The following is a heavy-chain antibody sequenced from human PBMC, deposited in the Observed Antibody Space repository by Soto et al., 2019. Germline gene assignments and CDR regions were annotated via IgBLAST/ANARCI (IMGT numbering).Heavy chain of an antibody. CDR3: GKGRSGDVGVFY. J-gene: IGHJ4*02. CDR1: GYTFTAYY. D-gene: IGHD1-26*01. CDR2: ISPNSGGT. V-gene: IGHV1-2*02. Sequence: QVQLVQSGAEVKKSGASVRVSCKASGYTFTAYYIHWVRQAPGQGFDWMGEISPNSGGTKYTQKFQGRVTMTRDTSITTVYMDLSNLSPDDTAVYYCGKGRSGDVGVFYWGQGTLVTVYS.